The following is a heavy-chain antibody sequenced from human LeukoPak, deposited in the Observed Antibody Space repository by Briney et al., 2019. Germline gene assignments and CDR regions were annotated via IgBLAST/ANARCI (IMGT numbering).Heavy chain of an antibody. Sequence: SETLSLTCAVYGGSFSGDFWSWIRQPPGKGLEWIGEINHSGSTNYNPSLKSRVTISVDTSKNQFSLKLSSVTAADTAVYYCARDLAGYCTNGVCIWGQGTLVTVSS. CDR2: INHSGST. V-gene: IGHV4-34*01. CDR1: GGSFSGDF. J-gene: IGHJ4*02. D-gene: IGHD2-8*01. CDR3: ARDLAGYCTNGVCI.